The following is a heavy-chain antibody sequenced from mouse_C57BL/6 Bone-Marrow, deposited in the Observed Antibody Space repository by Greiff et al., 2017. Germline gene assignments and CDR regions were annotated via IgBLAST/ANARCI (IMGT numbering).Heavy chain of an antibody. CDR3: AGVCAMDY. CDR2: INPNNGGT. CDR1: GYTFTDYY. V-gene: IGHV1-26*01. J-gene: IGHJ4*01. Sequence: VQLQQSGPELVKHGASVKISCKASGYTFTDYYMNWVKQSHGKSLEWIGDINPNNGGTSYNQKFKGKATLTVDKSSSTAYMELRSLTSEDSAVYYCAGVCAMDYWGQGTSVTVSS.